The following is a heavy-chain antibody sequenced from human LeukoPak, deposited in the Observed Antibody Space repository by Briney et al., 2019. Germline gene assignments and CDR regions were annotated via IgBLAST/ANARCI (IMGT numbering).Heavy chain of an antibody. CDR1: GYTFTSYY. D-gene: IGHD6-13*01. Sequence: ASVKVSCKASGYTFTSYYMHWVRQAPGQGLEWMGIINPSGGSTSYAQKFQGRVTMTRDTSTSTVYMELSSLRSEDTAVYYCVRGQILLAAAGPFDYWGQGTLVTVSS. V-gene: IGHV1-46*01. CDR3: VRGQILLAAAGPFDY. J-gene: IGHJ4*02. CDR2: INPSGGST.